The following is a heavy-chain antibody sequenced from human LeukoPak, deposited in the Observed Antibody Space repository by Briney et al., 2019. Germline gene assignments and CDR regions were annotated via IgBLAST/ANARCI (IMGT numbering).Heavy chain of an antibody. D-gene: IGHD2-2*01. CDR1: GGSISSGDYY. Sequence: SQTLSLTCTVSGGSISSGDYYWSWIRQPPGKGLEWIGYIYYSGSTYYNPSLKSRVTISVDTSKNQFSLKLSSVTAADTAVYYCAREVLVPAAPFGYGMDVWGQGTTVTVSS. J-gene: IGHJ6*02. V-gene: IGHV4-30-4*01. CDR3: AREVLVPAAPFGYGMDV. CDR2: IYYSGST.